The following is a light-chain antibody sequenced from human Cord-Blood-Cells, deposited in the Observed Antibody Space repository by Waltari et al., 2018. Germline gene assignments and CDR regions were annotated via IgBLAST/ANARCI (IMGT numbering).Light chain of an antibody. Sequence: DIQMTQSPSNLSASVGDRVPLTCRASQSISSWLAWYQQKPGKAPKLLIYKASSLESGVPSRFSGSGSGTEFTLTISSLQPDDFATYYCQQYNSYSWTFGQGTKVEIK. J-gene: IGKJ1*01. CDR3: QQYNSYSWT. V-gene: IGKV1-5*03. CDR1: QSISSW. CDR2: KAS.